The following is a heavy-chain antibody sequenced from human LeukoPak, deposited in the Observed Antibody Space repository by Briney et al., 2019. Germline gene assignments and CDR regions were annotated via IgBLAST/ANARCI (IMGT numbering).Heavy chain of an antibody. CDR3: AKLGQSGYNSYY. D-gene: IGHD5-24*01. Sequence: TGGSLRLSCAASGFTFSSYWMTWVRQAPGKGLEWVAVISYDGSNKYYADSVKGRFTISRDNSKDTLYLQMNSLRAEDTAVYYCAKLGQSGYNSYYWGLGTLVTVSS. J-gene: IGHJ4*02. V-gene: IGHV3-30*18. CDR2: ISYDGSNK. CDR1: GFTFSSYW.